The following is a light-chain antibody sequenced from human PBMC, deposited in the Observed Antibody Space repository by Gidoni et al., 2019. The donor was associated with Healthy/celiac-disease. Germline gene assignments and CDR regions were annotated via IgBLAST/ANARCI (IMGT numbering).Light chain of an antibody. CDR2: KDS. J-gene: IGLJ2*01. CDR1: ALPKQY. Sequence: SYELTHPPSVSVSPGPTARITCSGDALPKQYAYWYKQKPGQAPVLVIYKDSERPSGIPERFSGSSAGTTVTLTISGVQAEDEADYYCQSADSSGNYVVFGGGTKLTVL. CDR3: QSADSSGNYVV. V-gene: IGLV3-25*02.